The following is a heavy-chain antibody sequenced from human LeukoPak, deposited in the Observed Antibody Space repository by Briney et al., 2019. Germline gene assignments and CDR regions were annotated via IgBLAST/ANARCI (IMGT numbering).Heavy chain of an antibody. V-gene: IGHV4-34*01. J-gene: IGHJ4*02. CDR1: GGSISSYY. CDR3: ARGGEGSLLVY. Sequence: PSETLSLTCTVSGGSISSYYWSWVRQPPGKGLEWLGEINHSGSTTYNPSLKSRVTISADTSKNQFSLKLSSVTAADTAVYYCARGGEGSLLVYWGQGTLVTVSS. CDR2: INHSGST. D-gene: IGHD3-10*01.